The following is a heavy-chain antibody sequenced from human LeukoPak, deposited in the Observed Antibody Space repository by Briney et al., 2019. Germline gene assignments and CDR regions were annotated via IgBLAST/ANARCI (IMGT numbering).Heavy chain of an antibody. Sequence: GGSLRPSCAASGFTFSSYSMNWVRQAPGKGLEWVSYISSSSSTIYYADSVKGRFTISRDNAKNSLYLQMDSLRAEDTAVYYCARTVAAAGTVFDYWGQGTLVTVSS. D-gene: IGHD6-13*01. CDR1: GFTFSSYS. CDR2: ISSSSSTI. V-gene: IGHV3-48*01. J-gene: IGHJ4*02. CDR3: ARTVAAAGTVFDY.